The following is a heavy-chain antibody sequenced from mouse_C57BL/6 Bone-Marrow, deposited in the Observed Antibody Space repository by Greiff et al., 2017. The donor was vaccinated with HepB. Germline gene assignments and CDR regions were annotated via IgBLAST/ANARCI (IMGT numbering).Heavy chain of an antibody. J-gene: IGHJ1*03. Sequence: EVQRVESGEGLVKPGGSLKLSCAASGFTFSSYAMSWVRQTPEKRLEWVAYISSGGDYIYYADTVKGRFTISRDNARNTLYLQMSSLKSEDTAMYYCTRDKTRYWYFDVWGTGTTVTVSS. V-gene: IGHV5-9-1*02. CDR1: GFTFSSYA. CDR3: TRDKTRYWYFDV. CDR2: ISSGGDYI.